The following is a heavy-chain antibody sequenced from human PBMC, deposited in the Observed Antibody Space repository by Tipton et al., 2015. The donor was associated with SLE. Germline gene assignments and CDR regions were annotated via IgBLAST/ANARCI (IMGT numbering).Heavy chain of an antibody. CDR3: ATGAGLSGNGVDV. J-gene: IGHJ6*02. Sequence: QSGAEVKKPGESLKISCKGSGYSFSSYWIAWVRQMPGKGLEWMGIIYPGDSDTRYSPSIQGQVTISADKSISTAYLQWNTLKVSDAAIYYCATGAGLSGNGVDVWGQGTTVTVSS. D-gene: IGHD1-26*01. CDR2: IYPGDSDT. CDR1: GYSFSSYW. V-gene: IGHV5-51*03.